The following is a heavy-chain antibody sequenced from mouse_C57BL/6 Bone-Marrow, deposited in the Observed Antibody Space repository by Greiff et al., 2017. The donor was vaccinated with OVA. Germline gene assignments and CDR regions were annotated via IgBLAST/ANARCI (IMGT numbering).Heavy chain of an antibody. D-gene: IGHD2-3*01. Sequence: EVKLVESGGGLVQPKGSLKLSCAASGFSFNTYAMNWVRQAPGKGLEWVARIRSKSNNYATYYADSVKDRFTISRDDSESMLYLQMNNLKTEDTAMYYCVRCDGYFYYAMDYWGQGTSVTVSS. CDR3: VRCDGYFYYAMDY. J-gene: IGHJ4*01. CDR1: GFSFNTYA. CDR2: IRSKSNNYAT. V-gene: IGHV10-1*01.